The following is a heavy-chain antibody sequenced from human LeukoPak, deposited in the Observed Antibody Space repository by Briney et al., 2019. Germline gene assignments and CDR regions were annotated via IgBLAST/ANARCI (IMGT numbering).Heavy chain of an antibody. CDR2: IRYDGSNK. J-gene: IGHJ4*02. CDR3: AKVSRFAVVPAAMLDY. Sequence: GGSLRLSCAASGFTFSSYGMHWVRQAPGKGLEWVAFIRYDGSNKYYVDSVKGRFTISRDNFKNTLYLQMNSLRAEDTAVYYCAKVSRFAVVPAAMLDYWGQGIQVTVSS. CDR1: GFTFSSYG. D-gene: IGHD2-2*01. V-gene: IGHV3-30*02.